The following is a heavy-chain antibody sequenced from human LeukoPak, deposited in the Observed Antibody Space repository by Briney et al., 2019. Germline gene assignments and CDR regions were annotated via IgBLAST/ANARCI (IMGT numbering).Heavy chain of an antibody. CDR2: IIPIFGTA. V-gene: IGHV1-69*13. J-gene: IGHJ6*02. D-gene: IGHD1-1*01. Sequence: GASVKVSCKASGGTFSSYAISWVRQAPGQGLEWMGGIIPIFGTANYAQKFQGRVTITADESTSTAYMELSSLRSEDTAVYYCARDRWYNWSDDYYGMDVWGQGATVTVSS. CDR1: GGTFSSYA. CDR3: ARDRWYNWSDDYYGMDV.